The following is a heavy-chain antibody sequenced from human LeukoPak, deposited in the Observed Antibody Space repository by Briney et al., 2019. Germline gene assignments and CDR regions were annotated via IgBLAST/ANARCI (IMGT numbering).Heavy chain of an antibody. J-gene: IGHJ4*02. CDR1: GFTFSNYW. CDR3: AKDQNTYYYDSSGYYSLDY. Sequence: PGGSLRLSCAASGFTFSNYWMIWVRQAPGKGLEWVGNIKQDGSEKRYGDAERGRFSISRDNAQTSMYLQMNSLRAEDTAVYYCAKDQNTYYYDSSGYYSLDYWGQGTLVTVSS. CDR2: IKQDGSEK. D-gene: IGHD3-22*01. V-gene: IGHV3-7*05.